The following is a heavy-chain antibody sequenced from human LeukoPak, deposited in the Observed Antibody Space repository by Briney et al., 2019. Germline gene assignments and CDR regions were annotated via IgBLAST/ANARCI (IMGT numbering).Heavy chain of an antibody. V-gene: IGHV1-18*01. J-gene: IGHJ4*02. CDR3: ARGVRHPLTGTPPCDY. D-gene: IGHD1-7*01. Sequence: ASVKVSCKASGYTFTSYGISWVRQAPGQGLEWMGWISAYNGNTNYAQKLQGRVTMTTDTSTSTAYMELRSLRSDDTAVYYCARGVRHPLTGTPPCDYWGQGTLVTVSS. CDR2: ISAYNGNT. CDR1: GYTFTSYG.